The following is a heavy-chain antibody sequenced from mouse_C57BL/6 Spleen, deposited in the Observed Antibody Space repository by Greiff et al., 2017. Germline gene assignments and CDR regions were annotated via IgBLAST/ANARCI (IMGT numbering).Heavy chain of an antibody. D-gene: IGHD1-1*01. V-gene: IGHV1-80*01. Sequence: VQLQESGAELVKPGASVKISCKASGYAFSSYWMNWVKQRPGKGLEWIGQIYPGDGDTNYNGKFKGKATLTAAQSSSTAYMQLSSLTSEDSAVYFCSRDGYGSSYRYFDYWGQGTTLTVSS. CDR2: IYPGDGDT. CDR1: GYAFSSYW. J-gene: IGHJ2*01. CDR3: SRDGYGSSYRYFDY.